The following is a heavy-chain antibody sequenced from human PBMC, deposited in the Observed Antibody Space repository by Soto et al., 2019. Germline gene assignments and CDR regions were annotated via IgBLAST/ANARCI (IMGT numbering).Heavy chain of an antibody. Sequence: QVQLVQSGAEVKKPGASVKVSCKASGYSFTRYGISWVRQAPGQGLEWMGWISGYNANTNYPENLQGRVTMTTDTSTSTAYMEVMNLISDDTAVYYCARIGDVPYYYYGLDVWGQGTTVTVSS. CDR2: ISGYNANT. V-gene: IGHV1-18*01. D-gene: IGHD3-10*01. CDR1: GYSFTRYG. CDR3: ARIGDVPYYYYGLDV. J-gene: IGHJ6*02.